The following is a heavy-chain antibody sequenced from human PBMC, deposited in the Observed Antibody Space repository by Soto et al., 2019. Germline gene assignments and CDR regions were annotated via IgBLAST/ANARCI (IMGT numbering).Heavy chain of an antibody. CDR2: IYYSGST. CDR1: GGSISSYY. CDR3: ARLPRDELGWYGGNYYFDY. Sequence: SETLSLTCTVSGGSISSYYLSWIRQPPGKGLEWIGYIYYSGSTNYNPSLKSRVTISVDTSKNQFSLKLSSVTAADTAVYYCARLPRDELGWYGGNYYFDYWGQGTLVTVSS. J-gene: IGHJ4*02. V-gene: IGHV4-59*08. D-gene: IGHD6-19*01.